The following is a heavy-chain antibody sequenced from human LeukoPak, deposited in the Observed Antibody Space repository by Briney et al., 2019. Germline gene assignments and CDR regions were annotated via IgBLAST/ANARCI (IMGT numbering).Heavy chain of an antibody. Sequence: GGSLRLSCAASGFTFSSYAMSWVRQAPGKGLEWVSAISGSGGSTYYADSVKGRFTISRDNFKNTLYLQMNSLRAEDTAVYYCAKVSDMAGGFDPWGQGTLVTVSS. D-gene: IGHD2-15*01. J-gene: IGHJ5*02. CDR3: AKVSDMAGGFDP. V-gene: IGHV3-23*01. CDR2: ISGSGGST. CDR1: GFTFSSYA.